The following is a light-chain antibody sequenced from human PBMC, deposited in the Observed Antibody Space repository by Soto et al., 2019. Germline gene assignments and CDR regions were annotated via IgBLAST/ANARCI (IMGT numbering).Light chain of an antibody. Sequence: DIQMTQSPSSLSASVGDGVTITCRASQSISSYVSWYQQKPGKAPKLLIYAASRLQSGVPSRFSGSRSGTEFTLTINSLQPEDFATYYCQQSYSRVTFGQGTKVEVK. CDR3: QQSYSRVT. CDR1: QSISSY. CDR2: AAS. J-gene: IGKJ1*01. V-gene: IGKV1-39*01.